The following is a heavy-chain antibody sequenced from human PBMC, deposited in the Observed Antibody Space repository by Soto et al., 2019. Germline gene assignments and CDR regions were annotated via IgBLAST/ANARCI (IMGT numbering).Heavy chain of an antibody. CDR2: ISYDGSNK. CDR1: GFTFSSYA. D-gene: IGHD5-18*01. J-gene: IGHJ6*02. V-gene: IGHV3-30-3*01. CDR3: ARDVGYSYGLHRNYYYYGMDV. Sequence: GGSLRLSCAASGFTFSSYAMHWVRQAPDKGLEWVAVISYDGSNKYYADSVKGRFTISRDNSKNTLYLQMNSLRAEDTAVYYCARDVGYSYGLHRNYYYYGMDVWGQGTTVTVSS.